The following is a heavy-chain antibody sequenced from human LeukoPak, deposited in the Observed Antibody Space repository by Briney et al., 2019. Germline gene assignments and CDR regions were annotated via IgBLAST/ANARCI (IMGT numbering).Heavy chain of an antibody. D-gene: IGHD3-3*01. V-gene: IGHV3-74*01. Sequence: GGSLRLSRAASGFTFSTYWMHWVRQAPGKGRVWFSRIKSDGSTNYADSVKGRFTISRDNAKSTLSLQMNSLRPEDTGVYYCARAPSEIGGYYPEYFRHWGQGTLVTVSS. CDR3: ARAPSEIGGYYPEYFRH. J-gene: IGHJ1*01. CDR1: GFTFSTYW. CDR2: IKSDGST.